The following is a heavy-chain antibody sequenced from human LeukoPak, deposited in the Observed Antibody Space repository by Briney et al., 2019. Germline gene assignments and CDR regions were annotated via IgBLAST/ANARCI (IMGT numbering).Heavy chain of an antibody. V-gene: IGHV4-38-2*01. Sequence: EWIASIYHRASTSYNPSLKSGVTISEDTDKNNVSLKLSSVPAADTAVYYCARHSTWSGPGPWGQGTLVTVSS. CDR3: ARHSTWSGPGP. CDR2: IYHRAST. J-gene: IGHJ5*02. D-gene: IGHD3-3*01.